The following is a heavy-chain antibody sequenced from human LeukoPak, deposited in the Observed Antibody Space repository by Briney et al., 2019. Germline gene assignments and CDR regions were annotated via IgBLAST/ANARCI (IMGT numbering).Heavy chain of an antibody. Sequence: TGGSLRLSCTPSGFIFKNYGMHWLRQVPGKGLEWLAFIRYDGSNKYYAESVKGRFGISRDNAKNSLYLQMNSLRAEDTAVYYCAELGITMIGGVWGKGTTVTISS. CDR3: AELGITMIGGV. CDR2: IRYDGSNK. V-gene: IGHV3-30*02. D-gene: IGHD3-10*02. CDR1: GFIFKNYG. J-gene: IGHJ6*04.